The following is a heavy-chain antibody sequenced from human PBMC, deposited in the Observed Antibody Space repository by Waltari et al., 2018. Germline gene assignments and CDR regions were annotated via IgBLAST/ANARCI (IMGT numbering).Heavy chain of an antibody. CDR3: ARDLGDFWSGYTWFDP. V-gene: IGHV4-38-2*02. CDR2: IYHSGST. D-gene: IGHD3-3*01. J-gene: IGHJ5*02. Sequence: QVQLQESGPGLVKPSETLSLTCTVSGYSISSGYYWGWIRQPPGKGLEWIGSIYHSGSTYDNPSLKSRVTISVDTSKNQFSLKLSSVTAADTAVYYCARDLGDFWSGYTWFDPWGQGTLVTVSS. CDR1: GYSISSGYY.